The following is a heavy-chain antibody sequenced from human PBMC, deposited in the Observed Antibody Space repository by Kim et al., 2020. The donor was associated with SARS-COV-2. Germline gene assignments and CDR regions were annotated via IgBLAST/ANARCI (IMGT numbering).Heavy chain of an antibody. J-gene: IGHJ4*02. V-gene: IGHV4-34*01. D-gene: IGHD6-13*01. Sequence: TNYNPSLKSRVTISVDTSKNQFSLKLSSVTAADTAVYYCAGGSSSWPIDYWGQGTLVTVSS. CDR3: AGGSSSWPIDY. CDR2: T.